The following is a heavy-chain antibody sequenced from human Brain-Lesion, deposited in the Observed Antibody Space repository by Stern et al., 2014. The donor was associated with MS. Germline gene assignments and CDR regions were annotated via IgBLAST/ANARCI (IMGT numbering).Heavy chain of an antibody. V-gene: IGHV4-61*02. Sequence: QLQLQESGPGLVKPSQTLSLSCTVSGGSISSGGYYWSWIRQPAGKGLEWIGRIFNSGSTSYNPSLKSLVPISKDTSKTQFPLGLNPRTAADTAVYYCARGRVVPGFQYYATDVWGQGTTVIVSS. CDR1: GGSISSGGYY. D-gene: IGHD2-2*01. J-gene: IGHJ6*02. CDR2: IFNSGST. CDR3: ARGRVVPGFQYYATDV.